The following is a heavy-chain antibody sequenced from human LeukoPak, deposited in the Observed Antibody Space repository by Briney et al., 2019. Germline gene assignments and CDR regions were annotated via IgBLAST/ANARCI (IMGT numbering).Heavy chain of an antibody. CDR2: INPNSGGT. CDR3: ARDLTVTTQPKPHYGMDV. V-gene: IGHV1-2*02. J-gene: IGHJ6*02. D-gene: IGHD4-11*01. CDR1: GYTFTGYY. Sequence: VASVTVSCTASGYTFTGYYMHWVRQAPGQGLEWMGWINPNSGGTNYAQKFQGRVTMTRDTSISTAYMELSRLRSDDTAVYYCARDLTVTTQPKPHYGMDVWGQGTTVTVSS.